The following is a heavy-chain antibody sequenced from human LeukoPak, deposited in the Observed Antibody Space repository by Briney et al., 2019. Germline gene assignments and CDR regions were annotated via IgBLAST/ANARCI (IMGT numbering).Heavy chain of an antibody. CDR1: GFSFSSYP. D-gene: IGHD3-22*01. V-gene: IGHV3-21*01. Sequence: GGSLRLSCVASGFSFSSYPMNWVRQAPGKGLEWVSSISSSSSYIYYADSVKGRFTISRDNAKNSLYLQMNSLRAEDTAVYYCARDGIYYDSSTYYYAYWGQGTLVTVSS. CDR2: ISSSSSYI. CDR3: ARDGIYYDSSTYYYAY. J-gene: IGHJ4*02.